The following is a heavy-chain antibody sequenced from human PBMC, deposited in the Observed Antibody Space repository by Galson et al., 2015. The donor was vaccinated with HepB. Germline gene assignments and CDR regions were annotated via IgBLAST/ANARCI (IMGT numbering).Heavy chain of an antibody. CDR3: ARSPFWYFDL. Sequence: SVKVSCKASGYTFTSHGIIWVRQAPGQGFEWMGWINTNSGNPTYAQGFTGRFVFSLDTSVSTAYLQISSLKAEDTAVYYCARSPFWYFDLWGRGTLVTVSS. V-gene: IGHV7-4-1*02. J-gene: IGHJ2*01. CDR1: GYTFTSHG. CDR2: INTNSGNP.